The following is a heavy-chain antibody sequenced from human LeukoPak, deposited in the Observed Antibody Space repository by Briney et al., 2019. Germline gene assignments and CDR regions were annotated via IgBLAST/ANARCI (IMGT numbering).Heavy chain of an antibody. J-gene: IGHJ4*02. Sequence: SQTLSLTCAISGDSVSSNSAAWNWIRLSPSRGLEWLGRTYYRSKWYTHYAVSVKSRITINPDTSKNQFSLQLNSVTPEDTAVYYCARNYDSSGYYYVSFDYWGQGTLVTVSS. CDR1: GDSVSSNSAA. V-gene: IGHV6-1*01. CDR2: TYYRSKWYT. D-gene: IGHD3-22*01. CDR3: ARNYDSSGYYYVSFDY.